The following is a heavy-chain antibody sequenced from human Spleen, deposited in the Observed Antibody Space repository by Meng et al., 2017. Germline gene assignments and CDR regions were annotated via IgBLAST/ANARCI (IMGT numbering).Heavy chain of an antibody. Sequence: GESLKISCAASGFSFSIYAMHWVRQAPGKGLEYVSGISSNGGSTYYAMSVKGRFTISRDNSKNTLYLQMGSLRAEDMAVYYCARGKEIDFDSWGQGTLVTGSS. CDR3: ARGKEIDFDS. V-gene: IGHV3-64*01. D-gene: IGHD5-24*01. CDR2: ISSNGGST. J-gene: IGHJ4*02. CDR1: GFSFSIYA.